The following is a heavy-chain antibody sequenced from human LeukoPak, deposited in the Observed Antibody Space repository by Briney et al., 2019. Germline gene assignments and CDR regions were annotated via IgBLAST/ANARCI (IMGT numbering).Heavy chain of an antibody. CDR2: INPNGGGT. V-gene: IGHV1-2*06. CDR1: GYTFTGYY. CDR3: ARWRLGAYNWFDP. J-gene: IGHJ5*02. D-gene: IGHD3-3*01. Sequence: ASVKVSCKASGYTFTGYYMHWVRQAPGQGLEWMGRINPNGGGTNYAQKFQGRVTMTRDTSISTAYMELSRLRSDDTAVYYCARWRLGAYNWFDPWGQGTLVTVSS.